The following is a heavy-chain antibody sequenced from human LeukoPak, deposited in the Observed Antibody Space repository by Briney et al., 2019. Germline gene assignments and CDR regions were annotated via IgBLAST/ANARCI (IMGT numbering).Heavy chain of an antibody. Sequence: SETLSLTCTVPGGSISSYYWSWIRQPPGKGLEWIGYIYYSGSTNYNPSLKSRVTISVDTSKNQFSLKLSSVTAADTAVYYCARTSPITIFGVVTKYPGSFDYWGQGTLVTVSS. J-gene: IGHJ4*02. CDR1: GGSISSYY. D-gene: IGHD3-3*01. V-gene: IGHV4-59*08. CDR3: ARTSPITIFGVVTKYPGSFDY. CDR2: IYYSGST.